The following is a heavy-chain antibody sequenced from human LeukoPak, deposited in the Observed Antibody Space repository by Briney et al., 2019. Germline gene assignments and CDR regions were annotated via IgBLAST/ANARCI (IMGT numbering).Heavy chain of an antibody. D-gene: IGHD1-26*01. CDR3: AKQRYSESYYDY. J-gene: IGHJ4*02. CDR1: GFTFSSYA. CDR2: ISGSGGST. V-gene: IGHV3-23*01. Sequence: GASLRLSCAASGFTFSSYAMSWVRQAPGKGLEWVSAISGSGGSTYYADSVKGRFTISRDNSKNTLYLQMNSLRAEDTAVYYCAKQRYSESYYDYWGQGTLVTVSS.